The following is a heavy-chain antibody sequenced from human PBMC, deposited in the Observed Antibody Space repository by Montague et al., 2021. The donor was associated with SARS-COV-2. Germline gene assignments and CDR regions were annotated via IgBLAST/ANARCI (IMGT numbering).Heavy chain of an antibody. CDR3: AKVGDIMAGFSLVNLDH. CDR2: IHSAGRRS. CDR1: GFTFSGSP. V-gene: IGHV3-23*03. J-gene: IGHJ4*02. D-gene: IGHD3-9*01. Sequence: SLRLSCAASGFTFSGSPMSWVRQAPGEGLEWVSVIHSAGRRSYYGHSVEGRFTISRDNSKKTVYLQMNNLRAEDTAVYYCAKVGDIMAGFSLVNLDHWGQGILVIVSS.